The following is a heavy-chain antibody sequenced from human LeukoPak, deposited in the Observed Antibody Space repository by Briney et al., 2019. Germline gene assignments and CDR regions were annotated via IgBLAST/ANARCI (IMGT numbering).Heavy chain of an antibody. V-gene: IGHV1-18*01. J-gene: IGHJ4*02. Sequence: ASVKVSCKASGGTFSIYAITWVRQAPGQGLEWMGWISGYNGKTNYVQKLQGRVTMTTDTSTNTAYMELRSLRSDDSAVYYCARDMYDISGRADYWGQGTRVTVSS. CDR1: GGTFSIYA. CDR3: ARDMYDISGRADY. CDR2: ISGYNGKT. D-gene: IGHD3-22*01.